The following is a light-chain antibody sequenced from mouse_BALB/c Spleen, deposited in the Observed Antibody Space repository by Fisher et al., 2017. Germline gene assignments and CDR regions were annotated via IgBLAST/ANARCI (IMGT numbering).Light chain of an antibody. J-gene: IGKJ4*01. Sequence: IVLTQTPAIMSASPGEKVTMTCSASSSVSYMHWYQQKSGTSPKLLIYSTSNLASGVPARFSGSGSGNSYSLTISSMEAEDAATYYCQQWSSNPPTFGSGTKLEIK. CDR2: STS. CDR1: SSVSY. V-gene: IGKV4-59*01. CDR3: QQWSSNPPT.